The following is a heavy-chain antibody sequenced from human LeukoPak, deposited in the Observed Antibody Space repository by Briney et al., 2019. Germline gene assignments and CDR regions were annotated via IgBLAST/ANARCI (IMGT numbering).Heavy chain of an antibody. D-gene: IGHD6-13*01. CDR2: IYPGDSRV. CDR1: GYSFTNYW. CDR3: ACRDLSSTWSYP. J-gene: IGHJ5*02. V-gene: IGHV5-51*01. Sequence: GESLKISCKGVGYSFTNYWIGWVRQMPGKGMEWMGVIYPGDSRVRYNPSFQGQVTISVDKSVSTAYLQWISLKASDTAMYYCACRDLSSTWSYPWGQGTLVPVSS.